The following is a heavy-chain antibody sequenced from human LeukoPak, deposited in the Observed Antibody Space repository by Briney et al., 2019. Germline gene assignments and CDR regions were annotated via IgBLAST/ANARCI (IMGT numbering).Heavy chain of an antibody. J-gene: IGHJ1*01. CDR2: INPNSGGT. CDR1: GYTFTGYY. V-gene: IGHV1-2*02. D-gene: IGHD3-22*01. Sequence: ASLKVSCKASGYTFTGYYMHWVRQTPGQGLEWMGWINPNSGGTNYAQKFQGRVTMTRDTSISTAYMELSRLGSDDTAVYYCAREDLYYHDSSGSEYFQHWGQGTLVTVSS. CDR3: AREDLYYHDSSGSEYFQH.